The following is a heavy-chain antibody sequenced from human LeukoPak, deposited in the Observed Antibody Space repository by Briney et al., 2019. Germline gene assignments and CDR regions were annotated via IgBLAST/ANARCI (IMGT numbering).Heavy chain of an antibody. CDR2: INHSGST. D-gene: IGHD3-16*01. V-gene: IGHV4-34*01. Sequence: PSEKLSPNCAVYGGSFSGYYWSWIRQPPGKGLEWIGEINHSGSTNYNPSLKSRVTISVDTSKNQFSLKLSSVAAADTAVYYCARALGGIWGQGTMVTVSS. J-gene: IGHJ3*02. CDR3: ARALGGI. CDR1: GGSFSGYY.